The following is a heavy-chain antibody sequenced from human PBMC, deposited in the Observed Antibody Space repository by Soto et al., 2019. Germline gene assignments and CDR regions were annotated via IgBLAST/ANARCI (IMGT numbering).Heavy chain of an antibody. CDR1: GGSISSYY. CDR3: ARDKQWQHSHGMDV. J-gene: IGHJ6*02. V-gene: IGHV4-59*01. CDR2: IYYSGST. D-gene: IGHD6-19*01. Sequence: SETLSLTCTVSGGSISSYYWSWIRQPPGKGLEWIGYIYYSGSTNYNPSLTRRVTISVDTSKNQFSLKLSSVTAADTAVYYCARDKQWQHSHGMDVWGQGTTVTGSS.